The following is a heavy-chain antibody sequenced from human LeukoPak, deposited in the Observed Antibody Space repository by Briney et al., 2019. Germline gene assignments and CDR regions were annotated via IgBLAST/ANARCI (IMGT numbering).Heavy chain of an antibody. D-gene: IGHD3-22*01. J-gene: IGHJ4*02. Sequence: GGSLRLSCAASGFTFSSYGMHWVRQAPGKGLEWVAIIYYDGSDKYYADSVKGRFTISRDNSKDTLYLQMNSLRAEDTAVYYCARQIAYYYDSSGYYATDYWGQGTLVIVST. V-gene: IGHV3-33*01. CDR1: GFTFSSYG. CDR2: IYYDGSDK. CDR3: ARQIAYYYDSSGYYATDY.